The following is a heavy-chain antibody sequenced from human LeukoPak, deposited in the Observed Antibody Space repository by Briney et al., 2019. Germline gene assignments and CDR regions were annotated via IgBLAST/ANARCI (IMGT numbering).Heavy chain of an antibody. CDR3: AKDLNIVVVPAAISYYYYGMDV. J-gene: IGHJ6*02. CDR1: GFTFSSYA. V-gene: IGHV3-23*01. CDR2: ISGSGGST. D-gene: IGHD2-2*02. Sequence: GGSLRLSCAASGFTFSSYAMSWVRQAPGKGLEWVSAISGSGGSTYYADSVKGRFTISRDNSKNTLYLQMNSLRAEDTAVYYCAKDLNIVVVPAAISYYYYGMDVWGQGTTVTVSS.